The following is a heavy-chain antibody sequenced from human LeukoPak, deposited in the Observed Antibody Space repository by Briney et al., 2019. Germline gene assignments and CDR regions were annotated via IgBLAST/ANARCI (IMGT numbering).Heavy chain of an antibody. V-gene: IGHV4-39*07. CDR3: ARGRIHPEYYYYYYMDV. CDR2: IYYSGST. CDR1: GFTFSSYS. D-gene: IGHD1-14*01. Sequence: PGGSLRLSCAASGFTFSSYSMNWIRQPPGKGLEWIGSIYYSGSTYYNPSLKSRVTISVDTSKNQFSLKLSSVTAADTAVYYCARGRIHPEYYYYYYMDVWGKGTTVTVSS. J-gene: IGHJ6*03.